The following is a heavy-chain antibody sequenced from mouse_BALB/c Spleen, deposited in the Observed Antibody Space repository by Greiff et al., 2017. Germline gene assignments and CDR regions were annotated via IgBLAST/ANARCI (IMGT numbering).Heavy chain of an antibody. J-gene: IGHJ4*01. V-gene: IGHV5-9-3*01. CDR3: ARIGNYAMDY. D-gene: IGHD1-1*02. CDR1: GFTFSSYA. CDR2: ISSGGSYT. Sequence: EVKVVESGGGLVKPGGSLKLSCAASGFTFSSYAMSWVRQTPEKRLEWVATISSGGSYTYYPDSVKGRFTISRDNAKNTLYLQMSSLRSEDTAMYYCARIGNYAMDYWGQGTSVTVSS.